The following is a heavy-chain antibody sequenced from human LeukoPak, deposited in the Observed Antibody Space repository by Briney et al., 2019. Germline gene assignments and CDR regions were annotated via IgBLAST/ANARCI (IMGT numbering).Heavy chain of an antibody. J-gene: IGHJ4*02. CDR1: GFTFSSYA. D-gene: IGHD6-13*01. CDR3: VRGAYSSSWLNFDY. V-gene: IGHV3-30*04. Sequence: GGSLRLSCAASGFTFSSYAMHWVRQAPGQGLEWVALIQYDGSNKYYADSVKGRFTVSRDNSTHTLYLQMTSLRAEDTAVYDCVRGAYSSSWLNFDYWGQGTLVTVSS. CDR2: IQYDGSNK.